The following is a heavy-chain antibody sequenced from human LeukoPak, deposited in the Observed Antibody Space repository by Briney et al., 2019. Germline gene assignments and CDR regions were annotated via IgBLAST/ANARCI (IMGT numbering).Heavy chain of an antibody. CDR3: TASRHSSSWYYNDY. V-gene: IGHV3-48*03. D-gene: IGHD6-13*01. Sequence: PGGSLRLSCAASGFTFSSYEMNWVRQAPGKGLEWVSYISSSGSSIYYADSVKGRVTISRDNAKNSVFLQMNRLRVEDTAVYYCTASRHSSSWYYNDYWGQGILVTVS. J-gene: IGHJ4*02. CDR1: GFTFSSYE. CDR2: ISSSGSSI.